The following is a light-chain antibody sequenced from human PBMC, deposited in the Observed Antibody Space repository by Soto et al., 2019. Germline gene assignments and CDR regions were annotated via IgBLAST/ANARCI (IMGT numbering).Light chain of an antibody. J-gene: IGKJ4*01. Sequence: DIQMTQSPSSVSSSVGDRVTITCGASQGISSSLAWYQQKPVRAPKLLIYAASSLQGGAPSRFTGSGSGTDFTLTITGLQPDDVATYYCQQANSFPLSFGLVTKVDIK. CDR3: QQANSFPLS. V-gene: IGKV1-12*01. CDR2: AAS. CDR1: QGISSS.